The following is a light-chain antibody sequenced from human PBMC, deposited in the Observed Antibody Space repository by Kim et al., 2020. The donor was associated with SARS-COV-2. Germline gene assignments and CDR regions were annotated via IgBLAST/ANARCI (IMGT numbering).Light chain of an antibody. CDR1: QTIRNY. V-gene: IGKV1-39*01. Sequence: DIQMTQSPSSLSASVGDRVTISCLASQTIRNYLNWYQQKSGKPPKLLIYATSALQSGVPSRFSGSGSGTEFTLTISSLQPEDFADYYCQQSYTTPYTFGQGTKRRS. CDR3: QQSYTTPYT. J-gene: IGKJ2*01. CDR2: ATS.